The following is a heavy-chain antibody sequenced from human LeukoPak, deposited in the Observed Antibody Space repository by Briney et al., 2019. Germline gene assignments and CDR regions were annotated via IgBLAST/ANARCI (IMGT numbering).Heavy chain of an antibody. J-gene: IGHJ6*02. CDR2: IKQDGSEK. D-gene: IGHD3-22*01. Sequence: GGSLRLSCAASGFTFSSYWMSWVRQAPGKGLEWVANIKQDGSEKYYVDSVKGRFTISRNNAKNSLYLQMNSLRAEDTAVYYCARDGNYYDSSGYYYDGMDVWGQGTTVTVSS. CDR3: ARDGNYYDSSGYYYDGMDV. V-gene: IGHV3-7*01. CDR1: GFTFSSYW.